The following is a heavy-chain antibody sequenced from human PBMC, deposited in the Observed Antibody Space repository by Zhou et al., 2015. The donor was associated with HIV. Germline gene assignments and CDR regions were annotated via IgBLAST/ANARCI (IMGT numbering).Heavy chain of an antibody. J-gene: IGHJ3*02. V-gene: IGHV1-69*06. CDR2: ITPMFQTH. D-gene: IGHD3-22*01. CDR1: GGTFSGSD. Sequence: LLQSGPEVRKPGSSVKVSCKASGGTFSGSDLSWVRQAPGQGLEWMGRITPMFQTHNYAEKFRARLNITVDRHTSAAYMELSSLTSEDAAVYYCARSSGDYEYAFEIWGQGTKVIVSS. CDR3: ARSSGDYEYAFEI.